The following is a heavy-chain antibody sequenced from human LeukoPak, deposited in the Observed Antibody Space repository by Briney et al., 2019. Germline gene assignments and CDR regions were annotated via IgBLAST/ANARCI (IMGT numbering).Heavy chain of an antibody. Sequence: ASVKVSCKASGFTLTGYDINWVRQATGQGLERMGWMNPNSGNRGYAQKFQGRVTMTKSTSTGTAYMELSSLRSEDTAVYYCARGNHPLGMDVWGQGTTVTVSS. CDR3: ARGNHPLGMDV. CDR1: GFTLTGYD. V-gene: IGHV1-8*01. J-gene: IGHJ6*02. CDR2: MNPNSGNR.